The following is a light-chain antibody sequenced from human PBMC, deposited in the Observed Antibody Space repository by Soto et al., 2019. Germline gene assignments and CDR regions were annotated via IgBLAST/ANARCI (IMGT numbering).Light chain of an antibody. CDR1: SSDVGGSNS. CDR3: CSCTSSNTLEVM. Sequence: QSALTQPASVSGSPGQSITISCTGTSSDVGGSNSVSWYQHHPGKAPKLIIYEVSYRPSGASYRFSGSKSGNTASLFISGLQAEDEADYYCCSCTSSNTLEVMFGGGTKLTVL. V-gene: IGLV2-14*01. J-gene: IGLJ3*02. CDR2: EVS.